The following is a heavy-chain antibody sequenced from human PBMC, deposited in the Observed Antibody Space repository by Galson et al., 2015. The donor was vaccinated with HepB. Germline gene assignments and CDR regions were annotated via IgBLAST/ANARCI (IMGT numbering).Heavy chain of an antibody. V-gene: IGHV4-59*01. CDR1: GGSISSYY. CDR3: ARVYYYYYYMDV. J-gene: IGHJ6*03. CDR2: IYYSGST. Sequence: ETLSLTCTVSGGSISSYYWSWIRQPPGKGLEWIGYIYYSGSTNYNPSLKSRVTISVDTSKNQFSLKLSSVTAADTAVYYCARVYYYYYYMDVWGKGTTVTVSS.